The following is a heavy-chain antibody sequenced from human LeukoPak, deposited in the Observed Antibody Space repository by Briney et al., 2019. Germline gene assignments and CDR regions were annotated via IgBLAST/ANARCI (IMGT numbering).Heavy chain of an antibody. Sequence: GGSLRLSCAASGFAFSSYAMTWVRQAPGKGLEWVSTISGSGVTTYYADSVKGRFTISRDNSANTLYLQMNTLRAEDTAVYYCAKPDFDILTGSQSYFDYWGQGTLVTVSS. V-gene: IGHV3-23*01. CDR3: AKPDFDILTGSQSYFDY. CDR2: ISGSGVTT. D-gene: IGHD3-9*01. J-gene: IGHJ4*02. CDR1: GFAFSSYA.